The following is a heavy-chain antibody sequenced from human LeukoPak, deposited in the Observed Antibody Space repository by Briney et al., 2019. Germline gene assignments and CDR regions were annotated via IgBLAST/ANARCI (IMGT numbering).Heavy chain of an antibody. D-gene: IGHD4-23*01. Sequence: GGSLRLSCAASGFTFSSYGMHWVRQAPGKGLEWVSGISGSGGSTYYADAVEGRFTISRDNSKNTLYLQMNSLRAEDTAVYYCASPEVNFDYWGQGTLVTVSS. CDR3: ASPEVNFDY. J-gene: IGHJ4*02. V-gene: IGHV3-23*01. CDR1: GFTFSSYG. CDR2: ISGSGGST.